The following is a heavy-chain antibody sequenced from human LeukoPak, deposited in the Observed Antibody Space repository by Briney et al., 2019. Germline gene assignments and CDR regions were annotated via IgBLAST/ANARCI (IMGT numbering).Heavy chain of an antibody. CDR2: INPNTGAT. CDR3: ARDGCGGDCYSRGYNWFDP. J-gene: IGHJ5*02. V-gene: IGHV1-2*02. D-gene: IGHD2-21*02. Sequence: ASVKVSCKASGGTFSSYAISWVRQAPGQGLEWMGWINPNTGATNYAQKFQGRVSMTRDTSISTAYMELSSLRSDDTAVYYCARDGCGGDCYSRGYNWFDPWGQGTLVTVSS. CDR1: GGTFSSYA.